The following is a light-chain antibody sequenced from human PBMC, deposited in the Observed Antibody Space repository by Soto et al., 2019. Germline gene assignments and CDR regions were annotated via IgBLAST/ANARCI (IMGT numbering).Light chain of an antibody. CDR2: DAS. J-gene: IGKJ4*01. Sequence: EVVLTQSPATLSLSPGERATLSCRASESIGNYLAWYQQKLGQAPKLLIYDASHRAIGIPGRFSGDGSGTDFTLTISSLAPEDFAAYYCQWRSDWPPRLTFGGGTKVEIK. CDR1: ESIGNY. CDR3: QWRSDWPPRLT. V-gene: IGKV3-11*01.